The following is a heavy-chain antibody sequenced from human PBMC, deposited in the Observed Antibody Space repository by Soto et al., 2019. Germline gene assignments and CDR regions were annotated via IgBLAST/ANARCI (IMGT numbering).Heavy chain of an antibody. D-gene: IGHD6-13*01. J-gene: IGHJ5*02. Sequence: SETLSLTCTVSGGSISSGGYYWSWIRQHPGKGMERIGYIYYSGSTNYNPSLKSRVTISVDTSKNQFSLKLSSVTAADTAVYYCAREIVTKPTYVPPNPALAAAGTGWFDPWGQGTLVTVSS. CDR2: IYYSGST. V-gene: IGHV4-31*03. CDR3: AREIVTKPTYVPPNPALAAAGTGWFDP. CDR1: GGSISSGGYY.